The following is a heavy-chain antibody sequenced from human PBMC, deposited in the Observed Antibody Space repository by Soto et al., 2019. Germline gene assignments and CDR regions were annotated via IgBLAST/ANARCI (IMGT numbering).Heavy chain of an antibody. CDR1: GFTFSSYA. CDR3: AKEGIRSIAARSAYYYYYMDV. Sequence: PGGSLRLSCAASGFTFSSYAMSWVRQAPGKGLEWVSAISGSGGSTYYADSVKGRFTISRDNSKNTLYLQMNSLRAEDTAVYYCAKEGIRSIAARSAYYYYYMDVWGKGTTVTVSS. J-gene: IGHJ6*03. D-gene: IGHD6-6*01. CDR2: ISGSGGST. V-gene: IGHV3-23*01.